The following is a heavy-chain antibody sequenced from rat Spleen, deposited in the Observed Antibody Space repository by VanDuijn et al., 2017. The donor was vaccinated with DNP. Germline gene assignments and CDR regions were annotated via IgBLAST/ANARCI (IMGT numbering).Heavy chain of an antibody. CDR3: ARQGEYRYNPYNWFAY. CDR1: GYSITSNY. Sequence: EVQLQESGPGLVKPSQSLSLTCSVTGYSITSNYWGWIRKFPGNKMEWMAYISYSGSTGYNPSLKSRISITRDTSKNQSFLQLNSVTTEDTATYYCARQGEYRYNPYNWFAYWGQGTLVTVSS. CDR2: ISYSGST. V-gene: IGHV3-1*01. D-gene: IGHD1-5*01. J-gene: IGHJ3*01.